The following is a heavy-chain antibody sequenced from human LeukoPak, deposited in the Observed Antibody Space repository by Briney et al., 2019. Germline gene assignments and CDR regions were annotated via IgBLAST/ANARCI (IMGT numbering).Heavy chain of an antibody. CDR2: ISGSGRST. V-gene: IGHV3-23*01. Sequence: PGGSLRLPCAASGFTFSNYAMTWVRQPPGKGLEWVSGISGSGRSTNYAESVRGRFTISRDNSKSTLYLQMNSLRAEDTAVYYCAKDRPSMDVWSKGTTVTVSS. CDR3: AKDRPSMDV. CDR1: GFTFSNYA. J-gene: IGHJ6*03.